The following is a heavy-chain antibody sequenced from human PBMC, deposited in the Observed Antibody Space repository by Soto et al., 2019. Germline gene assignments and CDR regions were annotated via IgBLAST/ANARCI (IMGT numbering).Heavy chain of an antibody. CDR2: MNPNSGNT. CDR1: GYTFTSYD. CDR3: ARVPKYSNYVGGIDY. V-gene: IGHV1-8*01. J-gene: IGHJ4*02. D-gene: IGHD4-4*01. Sequence: QVQLVQSGAEVKKPGASVKVSCKASGYTFTSYDINWVRQATGQGLEWMGWMNPNSGNTGYAQKFQGRVTITADESTSTAYMELSSLRSEDTAVYYCARVPKYSNYVGGIDYWGQGTLVTVSS.